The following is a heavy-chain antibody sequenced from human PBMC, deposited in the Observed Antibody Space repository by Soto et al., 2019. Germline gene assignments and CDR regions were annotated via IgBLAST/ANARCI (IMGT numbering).Heavy chain of an antibody. D-gene: IGHD2-2*01. CDR2: IKSKTDGGTT. CDR3: TSGGGEVVPAARGLYYYYYGMDV. V-gene: IGHV3-15*07. J-gene: IGHJ6*02. CDR1: GFTFSNAW. Sequence: PGGSLRLSCAASGFTFSNAWMNWVRQAPGKGLEWVGRIKSKTDGGTTDYAAPVKGRFTTSRDDSKNTLYLQMNSLKTEDTAVYYCTSGGGEVVPAARGLYYYYYGMDVWGQGTTVTVSS.